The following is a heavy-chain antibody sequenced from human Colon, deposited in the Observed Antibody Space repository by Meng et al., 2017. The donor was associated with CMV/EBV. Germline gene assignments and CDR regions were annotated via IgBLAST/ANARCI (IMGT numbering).Heavy chain of an antibody. CDR1: GFTFSSHA. CDR3: ARIFGHAAGHYYHALDV. V-gene: IGHV3-23*01. J-gene: IGHJ6*02. CDR2: ISDSGDRT. Sequence: GGSLRLSCAASGFTFSSHAMTWVRRAPGRGLEAVSSISDSGDRTYYEDSVRGRFTISRDNSKDTLYLQMNSLRAEDTAIYYCARIFGHAAGHYYHALDVWGQGTTVTVSS. D-gene: IGHD3-3*01.